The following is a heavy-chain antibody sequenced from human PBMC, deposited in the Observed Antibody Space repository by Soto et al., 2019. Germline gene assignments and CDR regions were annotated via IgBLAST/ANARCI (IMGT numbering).Heavy chain of an antibody. V-gene: IGHV4-34*01. Sequence: QVQLQQWGAGLLKPSETLSLTCAVYGGSFSAYYWSWIRQPPGKGLEWVGVINHSGSTSYNPSLKSPVTISVDTSQNQFSLKVNSVTAADTAVYFCAREVSSGWYIDYWGQGTLVSVSS. J-gene: IGHJ4*02. CDR1: GGSFSAYY. CDR2: INHSGST. D-gene: IGHD6-19*01. CDR3: AREVSSGWYIDY.